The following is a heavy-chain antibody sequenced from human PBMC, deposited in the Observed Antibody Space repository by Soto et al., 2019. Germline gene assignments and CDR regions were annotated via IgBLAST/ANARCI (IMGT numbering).Heavy chain of an antibody. J-gene: IGHJ4*02. D-gene: IGHD6-19*01. CDR2: INAGNGNT. Sequence: QVQLVQSGAEEKKPGASVKVSCKASGYTFTGYAMHWVRQAPEQRLEWMGWINAGNGNTKYSQKFQGRVTITRDTSASTAYMELSSLRSEDTAVYYCARAVAVAVDFDYWGQGTLVTVSS. CDR3: ARAVAVAVDFDY. CDR1: GYTFTGYA. V-gene: IGHV1-3*05.